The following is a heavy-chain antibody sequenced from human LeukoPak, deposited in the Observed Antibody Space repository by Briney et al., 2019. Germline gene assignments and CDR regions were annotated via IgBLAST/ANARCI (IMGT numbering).Heavy chain of an antibody. CDR1: GFMFSTYG. D-gene: IGHD3-10*01. J-gene: IGHJ4*02. CDR2: ISYDGSNK. V-gene: IGHV3-30*03. Sequence: GGSLRLSCAASGFMFSTYGMHWVRQAPGKGLEWVAAISYDGSNKEYADSVKGRFTISRDNSKNTLHLQMNSLRAEDTAVYYCARDRYFYGSGSYKVLDFWGQGTLVTVSS. CDR3: ARDRYFYGSGSYKVLDF.